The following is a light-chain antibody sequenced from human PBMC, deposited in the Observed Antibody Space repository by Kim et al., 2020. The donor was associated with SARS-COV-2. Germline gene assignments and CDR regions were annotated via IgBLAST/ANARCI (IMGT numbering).Light chain of an antibody. V-gene: IGLV3-1*01. CDR2: QDR. CDR3: QARDSSTWV. J-gene: IGLJ3*02. CDR1: KLGDKF. Sequence: SYELTQPPSVSVSPGQTASITCFGDKLGDKFASWYQQKPGQSPVVVIYQDRKRPSGIPERFSGSNSGNTATLTISGTQAMDEADYYCQARDSSTWVFGGGTQLTVL.